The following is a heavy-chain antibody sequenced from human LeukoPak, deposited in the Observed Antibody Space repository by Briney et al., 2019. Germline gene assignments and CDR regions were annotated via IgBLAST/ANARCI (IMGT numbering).Heavy chain of an antibody. V-gene: IGHV3-9*01. Sequence: GGSLRLSCAASGFTFDDYAMHWVRQAPGKGLEWVSGISWNSGSIGYADSVKGRFTISRDNAKNSLYLQMNSLRAEDTAVYYCARELTSEDAFDIWGQGTMVTVSS. CDR2: ISWNSGSI. CDR1: GFTFDDYA. CDR3: ARELTSEDAFDI. J-gene: IGHJ3*02.